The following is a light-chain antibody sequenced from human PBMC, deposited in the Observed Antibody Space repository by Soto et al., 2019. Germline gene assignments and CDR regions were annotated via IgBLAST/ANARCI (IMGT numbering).Light chain of an antibody. Sequence: EIVMTQSPATLSVSPWERATLSCRASQSVSSNLAWYQQKPGQAPRLLIYGASTRATGTPARFSGSGSGTEFTLTISSLQSEDFAVYYCQHRSKWPPTFGQGTRLEIK. J-gene: IGKJ5*01. CDR3: QHRSKWPPT. V-gene: IGKV3-15*01. CDR1: QSVSSN. CDR2: GAS.